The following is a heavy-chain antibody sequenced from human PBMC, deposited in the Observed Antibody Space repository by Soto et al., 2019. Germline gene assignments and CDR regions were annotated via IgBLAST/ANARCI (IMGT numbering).Heavy chain of an antibody. CDR1: GVTFSSYA. CDR2: IIPIFGTA. V-gene: IGHV1-69*13. CDR3: ARAAPPSGYDHYFDY. J-gene: IGHJ4*02. Sequence: SVKVSCKASGVTFSSYAISWVRQAPGQGLEWMGGIIPIFGTANYAQKFQGRVTITADESTSTAYMELSSLRSEDTAVYYCARAAPPSGYDHYFDYWGQGTLVTVSS. D-gene: IGHD5-12*01.